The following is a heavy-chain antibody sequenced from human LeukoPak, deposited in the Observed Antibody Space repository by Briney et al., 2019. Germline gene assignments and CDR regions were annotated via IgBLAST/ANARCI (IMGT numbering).Heavy chain of an antibody. Sequence: PGGSLRLSCAASGFTFSSYGMSWVRQAPGKGLEWVSAISGSGGSTYYADSVKGRFTISRDNSKNTLYLQMNSLRAEDTAVYYCAKEGVIAAPSAPHWFDPWGQGTLVTVSS. CDR3: AKEGVIAAPSAPHWFDP. V-gene: IGHV3-23*01. CDR1: GFTFSSYG. D-gene: IGHD6-13*01. CDR2: ISGSGGST. J-gene: IGHJ5*02.